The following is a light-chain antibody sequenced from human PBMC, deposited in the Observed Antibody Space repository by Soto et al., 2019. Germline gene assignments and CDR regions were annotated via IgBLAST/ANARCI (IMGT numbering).Light chain of an antibody. V-gene: IGKV1-5*03. Sequence: IQVPQTTSTLSGSVGDRVTITCRASQTISSWLAWYQQKPGKAPKLLIYKASTLKSGVPSRFSGSGSGTEFTLTISSLQPDDFATYYCQHYNSYLEAFGQGTKVDIK. CDR1: QTISSW. CDR2: KAS. CDR3: QHYNSYLEA. J-gene: IGKJ1*01.